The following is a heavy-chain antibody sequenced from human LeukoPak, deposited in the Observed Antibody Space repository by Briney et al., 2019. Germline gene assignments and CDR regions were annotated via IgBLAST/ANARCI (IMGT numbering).Heavy chain of an antibody. CDR3: AKEGQGYYMDV. J-gene: IGHJ6*03. CDR1: GSTFDDYA. Sequence: GGSLRLSCAASGSTFDDYAMHWVRQAPGKGLEWVSLISWDGGSTYYADSVKGRFTISRDNSKNSLYLQMNSLRAEDTALYYCAKEGQGYYMDVWGKGTTVTVSS. CDR2: ISWDGGST. V-gene: IGHV3-43D*03.